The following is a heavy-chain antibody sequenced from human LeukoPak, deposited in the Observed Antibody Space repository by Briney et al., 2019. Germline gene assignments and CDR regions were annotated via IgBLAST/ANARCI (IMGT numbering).Heavy chain of an antibody. CDR1: GFTFSIYA. V-gene: IGHV3-23*01. J-gene: IGHJ4*02. Sequence: PGGSLRLSCAASGFTFSIYAMSWVRQAPGKGPEWVSGISGSSSSTYFSGSVKGRFTVSRDNSKNTLSLQMNSLRAEDTAVYYCATTTEDDFWSGQVSYYFDYWGQGTLVTVSS. D-gene: IGHD3-3*01. CDR2: ISGSSSST. CDR3: ATTTEDDFWSGQVSYYFDY.